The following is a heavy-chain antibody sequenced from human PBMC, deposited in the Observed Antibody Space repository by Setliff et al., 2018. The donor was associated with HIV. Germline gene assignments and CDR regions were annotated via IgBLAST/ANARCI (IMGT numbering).Heavy chain of an antibody. CDR3: ARDIGYCSSTSCYHAFDI. D-gene: IGHD2-2*01. CDR2: IIPIFGTA. CDR1: GGTFSSYA. J-gene: IGHJ3*02. V-gene: IGHV1-69*13. Sequence: WASVKVSCKASGGTFSSYAISWVRQAPGQGLQWMGGIIPIFGTANYAQKFQGRVTITADESTSTAYMELSSLRSEDTAVYYCARDIGYCSSTSCYHAFDIWGQGTMVTVSS.